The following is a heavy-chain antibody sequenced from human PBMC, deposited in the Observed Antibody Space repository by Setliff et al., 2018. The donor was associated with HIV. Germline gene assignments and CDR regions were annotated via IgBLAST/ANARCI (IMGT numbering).Heavy chain of an antibody. CDR3: VRDTTSGWMLKN. D-gene: IGHD6-25*01. J-gene: IGHJ4*02. Sequence: HPGGSLRLSCAASGFTFSTYGLNWVRQAPGKGLEWISYLNNDGTTIYYADSVRGRFTISRDNARDSLYLQMNSLRAEDTAVYYCVRDTTSGWMLKNWGQGTLVTVSS. CDR1: GFTFSTYG. CDR2: LNNDGTTI. V-gene: IGHV3-48*04.